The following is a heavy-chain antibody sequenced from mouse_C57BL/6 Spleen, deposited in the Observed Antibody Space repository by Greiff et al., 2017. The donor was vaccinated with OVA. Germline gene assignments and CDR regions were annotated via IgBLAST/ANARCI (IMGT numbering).Heavy chain of an antibody. J-gene: IGHJ2*01. V-gene: IGHV14-1*01. CDR2: IDPEDGDT. CDR3: TTWITTEVAVDG. CDR1: GFNIKDYY. Sequence: VQLQQSGAELVRPGASVKLSCTASGFNIKDYYMHWVKQRPEQGLEWIGRIDPEDGDTEYAPKFQGKATMTADTSSNTAYLQLSSLTSEDTAVYYCTTWITTEVAVDGWGKGTTLTVSS. D-gene: IGHD1-1*01.